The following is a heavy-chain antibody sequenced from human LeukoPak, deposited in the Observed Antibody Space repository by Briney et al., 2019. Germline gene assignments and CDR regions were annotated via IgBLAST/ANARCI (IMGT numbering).Heavy chain of an antibody. CDR1: GYTFTGYY. J-gene: IGHJ5*02. Sequence: ASVMVSCKASGYTFTGYYMHWVRQAPGQGLEWMGWINPNSGGTNYAQKFQGRVTMTRDTYISTAYMELSRLRSDDTAVYYCARDLGYGSSTSCDLNWFDPWGQGTLVTVSS. D-gene: IGHD2-2*01. V-gene: IGHV1-2*02. CDR3: ARDLGYGSSTSCDLNWFDP. CDR2: INPNSGGT.